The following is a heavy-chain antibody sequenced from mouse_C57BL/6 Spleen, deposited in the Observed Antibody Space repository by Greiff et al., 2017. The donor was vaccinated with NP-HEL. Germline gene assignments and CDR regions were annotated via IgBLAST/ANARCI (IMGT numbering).Heavy chain of an antibody. D-gene: IGHD2-2*01. CDR3: ARHEDGYDDSYYAMDY. V-gene: IGHV5-12*01. Sequence: DVRLVESGGGLVQPGGSLKLSCAASGFTFSDYYMYWVRQTPEKRLEWVAYISNGGGSTYYPDTVKGRFTISRDNAKNTLYLQMSRLKSEDTAMYYCARHEDGYDDSYYAMDYWGQGTSVTVSS. CDR2: ISNGGGST. J-gene: IGHJ4*01. CDR1: GFTFSDYY.